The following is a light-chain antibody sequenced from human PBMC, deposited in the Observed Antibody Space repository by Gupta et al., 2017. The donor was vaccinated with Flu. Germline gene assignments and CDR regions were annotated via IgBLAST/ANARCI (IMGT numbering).Light chain of an antibody. V-gene: IGKV1-39*01. Sequence: SLSESVGDRVTITCLVSQSIRRYLNWYNQKPGKAPELLIYAASRWQRWGTSRFSGSGDATAVNITISSRLPDDFEAYYCQRRYYNPRRTTFGEGTQVEIK. CDR1: QSIRRY. CDR3: QRRYYNPRRTT. CDR2: AAS. J-gene: IGKJ5*01.